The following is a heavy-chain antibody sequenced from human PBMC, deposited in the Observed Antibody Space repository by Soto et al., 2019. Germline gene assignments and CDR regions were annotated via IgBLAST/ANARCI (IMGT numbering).Heavy chain of an antibody. D-gene: IGHD4-17*01. CDR3: ARDGTTGTANYHYAMDV. Sequence: GGSLRLSCVASGLTLSSYHMDWVRQAPGKGLEWISYIHASSISNIYYADTAKGRFTISRDNAKNSLYLQMDSLRAEDTAVYYCARDGTTGTANYHYAMDVWGQGTTVTVSS. V-gene: IGHV3-48*03. CDR1: GLTLSSYH. CDR2: IHASSISNI. J-gene: IGHJ6*02.